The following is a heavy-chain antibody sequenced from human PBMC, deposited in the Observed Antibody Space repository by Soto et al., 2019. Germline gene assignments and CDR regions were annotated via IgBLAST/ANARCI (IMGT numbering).Heavy chain of an antibody. CDR3: AKGVLSFHYGMEV. CDR1: GLTVRGKTY. Sequence: PGGSLRLSCAALGLTVRGKTYITWVRQAPGKGLEWVSALYDVDGTYYANSAKGRFAISRDFSDNTGYLQMNNLRVDDTAVYFCAKGVLSFHYGMEVWGQGTTVTVSS. J-gene: IGHJ6*02. V-gene: IGHV3-53*01. CDR2: LYDVDGT. D-gene: IGHD3-10*01.